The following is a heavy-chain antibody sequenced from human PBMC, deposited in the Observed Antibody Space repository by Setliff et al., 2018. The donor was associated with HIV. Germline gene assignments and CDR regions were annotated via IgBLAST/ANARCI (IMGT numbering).Heavy chain of an antibody. Sequence: PGGSLRLSCAASGFTFSSHWMHWVRQAPGKGLVWVSRITADGGGTNYADSVKGRFTISRDNAKNTVYLQMNSLRAEDTAVYYCTRVVGGNLYPSAFDIWAQGIMVTVSS. D-gene: IGHD4-4*01. V-gene: IGHV3-74*01. CDR2: ITADGGGT. CDR3: TRVVGGNLYPSAFDI. CDR1: GFTFSSHW. J-gene: IGHJ3*02.